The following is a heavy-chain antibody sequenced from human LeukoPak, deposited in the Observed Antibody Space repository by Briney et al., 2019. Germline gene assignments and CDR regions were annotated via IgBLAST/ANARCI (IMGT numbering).Heavy chain of an antibody. D-gene: IGHD2-15*01. CDR2: INTNTGNP. CDR1: GGTFSSYA. J-gene: IGHJ6*03. CDR3: ARSRRVVVPSTLNSADDYYYYMDV. V-gene: IGHV7-4-1*02. Sequence: ASVKVSCKASGGTFSSYAISWVRQAPGQGLEWMGGINTNTGNPTYGQGFTGRFVFSFDTSVSTAYLEISSLKAEDTAIYYCARSRRVVVPSTLNSADDYYYYMDVWGKGTTVTVSS.